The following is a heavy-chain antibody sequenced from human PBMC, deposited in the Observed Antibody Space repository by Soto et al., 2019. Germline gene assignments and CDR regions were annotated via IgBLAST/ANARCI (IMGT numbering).Heavy chain of an antibody. V-gene: IGHV4-30-2*01. CDR3: ARRAAYSNWFDP. D-gene: IGHD4-4*01. Sequence: SETLSLTCAVSGGSISSGGYSWSWIRQPPGKGLEWIGYIYHSGSTYYNPSLKSRVTISVDRSKNQFSLKLSSVTAADTAVYYCARRAAYSNWFDPWGQGTLVTSPQ. CDR2: IYHSGST. CDR1: GGSISSGGYS. J-gene: IGHJ5*02.